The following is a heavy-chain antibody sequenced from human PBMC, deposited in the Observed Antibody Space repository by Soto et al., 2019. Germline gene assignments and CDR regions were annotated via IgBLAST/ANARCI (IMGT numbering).Heavy chain of an antibody. D-gene: IGHD6-13*01. CDR1: GYTFTSYA. Sequence: ASVKVSCKASGYTFTSYAMHWVRQAPGQRLEWMGWINAGNGNTKYSQKFQGRVTIPRDTSESTAYMELSSLRSEDTAAYYCARRAHPKAAAGYYGMDGWGQGTTVTVSS. CDR2: INAGNGNT. V-gene: IGHV1-3*01. J-gene: IGHJ6*02. CDR3: ARRAHPKAAAGYYGMDG.